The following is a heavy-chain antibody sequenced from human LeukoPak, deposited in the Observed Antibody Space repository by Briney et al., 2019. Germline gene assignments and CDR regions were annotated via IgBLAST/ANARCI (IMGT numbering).Heavy chain of an antibody. V-gene: IGHV4-59*08. CDR1: GGSISGYY. D-gene: IGHD1-26*01. CDR2: IYYSGGT. Sequence: SETLSLTCTVSGGSISGYYWSWIRQPPGKGLEWIGYIYYSGGTNYNPSLKSRVTISVDTSKNQFSLKLSSGTAADTAVYYCARLGFSNSGSYLAPSDYWGQGTLVTVSS. CDR3: ARLGFSNSGSYLAPSDY. J-gene: IGHJ4*02.